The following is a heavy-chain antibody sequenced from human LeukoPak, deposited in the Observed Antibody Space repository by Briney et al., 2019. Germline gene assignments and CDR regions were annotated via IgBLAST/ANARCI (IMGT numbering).Heavy chain of an antibody. D-gene: IGHD2-2*01. CDR3: AKVRPYCSSTRCYARSGLFDY. CDR1: GLTFSSYA. V-gene: IGHV3-23*01. Sequence: GGSLRLSCAGSGLTFSSYAMNWVRQAPGKGLEWVSAISGIGDNTYYADSVKGRFTISRDNSKNTLYLQMNSLRAEDTAVYYCAKVRPYCSSTRCYARSGLFDYWGQGTLVTVSS. J-gene: IGHJ4*02. CDR2: ISGIGDNT.